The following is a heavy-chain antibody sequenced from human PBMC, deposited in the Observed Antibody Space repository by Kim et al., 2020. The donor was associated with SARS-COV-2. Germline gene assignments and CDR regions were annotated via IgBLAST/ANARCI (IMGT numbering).Heavy chain of an antibody. J-gene: IGHJ4*02. Sequence: ASVKVSCKASGYAFTGYYMHWVRQAPGQGLEWMGWINPDSGVTHYAQKFQGRVTMTRDTSISTAYMELSRLRSNDTAVYYCARGNYYGSGSYYPPFNYWGQGALVTVSS. D-gene: IGHD3-10*01. V-gene: IGHV1-2*02. CDR2: INPDSGVT. CDR3: ARGNYYGSGSYYPPFNY. CDR1: GYAFTGYY.